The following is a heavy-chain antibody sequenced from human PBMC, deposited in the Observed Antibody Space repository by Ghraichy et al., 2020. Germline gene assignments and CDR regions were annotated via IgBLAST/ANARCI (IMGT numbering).Heavy chain of an antibody. Sequence: SQTLSLTCTVSGGSISSTSSYWGWIRQPPGKGLEWIGSIYYSGSTYYNLSLKSRVTISADTSKNHFSLKLSSVTAADTAVYYCARRGYGNAFDIWGQGAVVTVSS. CDR3: ARRGYGNAFDI. CDR1: GGSISSTSSY. CDR2: IYYSGST. J-gene: IGHJ3*02. D-gene: IGHD5-12*01. V-gene: IGHV4-39*02.